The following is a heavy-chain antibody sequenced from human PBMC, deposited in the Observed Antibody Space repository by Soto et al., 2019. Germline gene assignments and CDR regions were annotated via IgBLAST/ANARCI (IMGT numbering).Heavy chain of an antibody. CDR2: ISSGSSYI. J-gene: IGHJ6*02. CDR1: GFTFSSYS. Sequence: PGGSLRLSCAGSGFTFSSYSMNWVRQAPGKGLEWVSSISSGSSYIYYADSVKGRFTISRDNAKNSLYLQMNSLRAEDTAVYYCARPAYCSSTSCYVLDGMDVWGQGTTVTVSS. V-gene: IGHV3-21*01. CDR3: ARPAYCSSTSCYVLDGMDV. D-gene: IGHD2-2*01.